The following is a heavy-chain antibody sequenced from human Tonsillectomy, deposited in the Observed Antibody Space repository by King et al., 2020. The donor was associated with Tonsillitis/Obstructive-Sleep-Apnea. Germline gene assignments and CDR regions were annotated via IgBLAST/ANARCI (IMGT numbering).Heavy chain of an antibody. V-gene: IGHV3-30*04. CDR3: ARDHYYDSRGYLEY. Sequence: VQLVESGGGVVQPGRSLRLSCAASGLTFNNYAIHWVRQAPGKGPEWVAVVSYDGTHKNYADSVKGRFTISRDDSKNALYLQMNSLRAEDTAVYFCARDHYYDSRGYLEYWGQGTLVTVSS. CDR2: VSYDGTHK. D-gene: IGHD3-22*01. J-gene: IGHJ4*02. CDR1: GLTFNNYA.